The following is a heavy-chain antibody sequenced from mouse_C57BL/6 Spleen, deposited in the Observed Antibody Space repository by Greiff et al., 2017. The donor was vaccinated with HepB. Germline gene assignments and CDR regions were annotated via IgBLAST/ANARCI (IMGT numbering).Heavy chain of an antibody. Sequence: QVQLQQSGAELVRPGASVTLSCKASGYTFTDYDMHWVKQTPVHGLEWIGAIDPETGGTAYNQKFKGKARLTADKSSSTAYMELRSLTSEDSAVYYCYSAGDFDYWGQGTTLTVSS. V-gene: IGHV1-15*01. CDR3: YSAGDFDY. D-gene: IGHD3-2*02. CDR1: GYTFTDYD. CDR2: IDPETGGT. J-gene: IGHJ2*01.